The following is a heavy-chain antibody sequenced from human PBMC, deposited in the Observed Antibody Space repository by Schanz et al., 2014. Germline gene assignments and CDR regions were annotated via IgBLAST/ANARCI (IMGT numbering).Heavy chain of an antibody. CDR2: IGGSGDST. J-gene: IGHJ4*02. CDR3: ARLDSSSWYPRY. D-gene: IGHD6-13*01. CDR1: GFTFTNYA. V-gene: IGHV3-23*01. Sequence: DVQLLESGGGLVQPGGSLRLSCAASGFTFTNYAMTWVRQAPGKGLEWVSGIGGSGDSTHYADSVKGRFIISRDNSKNTLYLQVNSLRAEDTAVYYCARLDSSSWYPRYWGQGTLVTVSS.